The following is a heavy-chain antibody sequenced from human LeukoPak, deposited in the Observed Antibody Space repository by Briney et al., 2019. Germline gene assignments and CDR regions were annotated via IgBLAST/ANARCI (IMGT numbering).Heavy chain of an antibody. CDR3: ARTRVVATTVIGYYYGMDV. J-gene: IGHJ6*02. D-gene: IGHD2-15*01. Sequence: SVKVSCKASGGTFSSYAISWVRQALGQGLEWMGGIIPIFGTANYAQKFQGRVTITADESTSTAYMELSSLRSEDTAVYYCARTRVVATTVIGYYYGMDVWGQGTTVTVSS. CDR1: GGTFSSYA. V-gene: IGHV1-69*01. CDR2: IIPIFGTA.